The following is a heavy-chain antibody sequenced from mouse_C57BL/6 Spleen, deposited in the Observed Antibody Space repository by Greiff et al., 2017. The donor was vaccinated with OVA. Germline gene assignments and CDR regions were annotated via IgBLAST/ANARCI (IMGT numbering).Heavy chain of an antibody. CDR3: ARQDSSGYAMDY. J-gene: IGHJ4*01. V-gene: IGHV1-81*01. Sequence: QVQLQQSGAELARPGASVKLSCKASGYTFTSYGISWVKQRTGQGLEWIGEIYPRSGNTYYNEKFKGKATLTADKSSSTAYMELRSLTSEDSAVYFCARQDSSGYAMDYWGQGTPVTVSS. CDR2: IYPRSGNT. D-gene: IGHD3-2*02. CDR1: GYTFTSYG.